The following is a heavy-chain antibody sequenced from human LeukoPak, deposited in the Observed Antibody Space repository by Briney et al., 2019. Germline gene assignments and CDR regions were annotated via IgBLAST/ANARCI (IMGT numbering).Heavy chain of an antibody. D-gene: IGHD2/OR15-2a*01. CDR3: ARHPPTWPLGAFDI. CDR1: GGSISSSSYC. Sequence: KPSETLSLTCTVAGGSISSSSYCWGWIRQPPRKGLAWIGSIGNSGSTYYNPSLKSRVTISVDTSKNHFSLNLSSVPAADTAVYYCARHPPTWPLGAFDIWGQGTMVTVSS. CDR2: IGNSGST. V-gene: IGHV4-39*01. J-gene: IGHJ3*02.